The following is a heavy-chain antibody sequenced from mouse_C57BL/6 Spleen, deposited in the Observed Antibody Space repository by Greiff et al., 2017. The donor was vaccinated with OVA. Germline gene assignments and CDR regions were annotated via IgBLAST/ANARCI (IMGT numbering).Heavy chain of an antibody. CDR3: AKNKGYDTAMDY. CDR1: GFSLTSYG. J-gene: IGHJ4*01. D-gene: IGHD2-3*01. V-gene: IGHV2-4*01. Sequence: VKLVESGPGLVQPSQSLSITCTVSGFSLTSYGVHWVRQPPGKGLEWLGVIWSGGSTDYNAAFISRLSISKDNSKSQVFFKMNSLQADDTAIYYCAKNKGYDTAMDYWGQGTSVTVSS. CDR2: IWSGGST.